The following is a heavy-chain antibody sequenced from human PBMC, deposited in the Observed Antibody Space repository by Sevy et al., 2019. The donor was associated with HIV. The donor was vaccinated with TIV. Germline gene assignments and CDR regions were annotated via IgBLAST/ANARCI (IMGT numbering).Heavy chain of an antibody. CDR1: GFTFDDYT. V-gene: IGHV3-49*04. CDR2: IRSKVYGGTT. D-gene: IGHD1-26*01. J-gene: IGHJ6*02. CDR3: TRVEGAADWGMDV. Sequence: GGSPRLSCRASGFTFDDYTMSWVRQAPGKGLEWVAFIRSKVYGGTTEYAASVKGRFTISRDESKSIAYLQMNSLKTEDTAVYYCTRVEGAADWGMDVWGQGTTVTVSS.